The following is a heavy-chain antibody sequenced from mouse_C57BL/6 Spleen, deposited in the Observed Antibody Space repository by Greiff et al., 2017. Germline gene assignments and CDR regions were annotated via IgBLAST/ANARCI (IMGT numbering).Heavy chain of an antibody. CDR1: GFTFSDYG. Sequence: EVHLVESGGGLVKPGGSLKLSCAASGFTFSDYGMHWVRQAPEKGLEWVAYISSGSSTIYYADTVKGRFTISRDNAKNTLFLQMTSLRSEDTAMYYCARELAYWGQGTLVTVSA. V-gene: IGHV5-17*01. CDR2: ISSGSSTI. J-gene: IGHJ3*01. CDR3: ARELAY. D-gene: IGHD4-1*01.